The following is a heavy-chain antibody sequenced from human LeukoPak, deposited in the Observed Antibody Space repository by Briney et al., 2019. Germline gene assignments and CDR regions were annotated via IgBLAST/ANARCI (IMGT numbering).Heavy chain of an antibody. CDR3: ARDRPKSDYYMDV. J-gene: IGHJ6*03. CDR2: INTDGSST. CDR1: GFTFSSYW. V-gene: IGHV3-74*01. Sequence: GGSLRLSCAASGFTFSSYWMHWVRRAPGKGLVWVSRINTDGSSTSYADSVKGRFTISRDNAKNTLYLQMNSLRAEDTAVYYCARDRPKSDYYMDVWGKGTTVTVS. D-gene: IGHD6-6*01.